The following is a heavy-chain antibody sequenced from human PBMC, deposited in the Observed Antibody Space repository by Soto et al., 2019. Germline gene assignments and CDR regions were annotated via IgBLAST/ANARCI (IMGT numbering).Heavy chain of an antibody. CDR1: GDSVSSNSAA. CDR2: TYYRSKWYN. V-gene: IGHV6-1*01. Sequence: SQTLSLTCAISGDSVSSNSAAWNWIRQSPSRGLEWLGRTYYRSKWYNDYAVSVKSRITINPDTSKNQFSLQLNSVTPEDTAVYYCARDWGGYCSSTSCYWYGMDVWGQGTTVTVS. J-gene: IGHJ6*02. D-gene: IGHD2-2*01. CDR3: ARDWGGYCSSTSCYWYGMDV.